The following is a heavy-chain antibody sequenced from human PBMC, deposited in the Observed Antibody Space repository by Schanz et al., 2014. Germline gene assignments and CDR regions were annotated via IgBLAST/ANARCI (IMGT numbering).Heavy chain of an antibody. D-gene: IGHD1-26*01. J-gene: IGHJ4*02. Sequence: QVQLVQSGGEVKTPGASVKVSCKASGYTFTRSGIIWVRQAPGQGLEWMGWIGGSDGNTNFAQKFQGRVTMTTDTSPSTVYMELRSLTSFSSSFYYCARDRDQWDGNYLDYWGQGTLVTVSS. V-gene: IGHV1-18*01. CDR1: GYTFTRSG. CDR3: ARDRDQWDGNYLDY. CDR2: IGGSDGNT.